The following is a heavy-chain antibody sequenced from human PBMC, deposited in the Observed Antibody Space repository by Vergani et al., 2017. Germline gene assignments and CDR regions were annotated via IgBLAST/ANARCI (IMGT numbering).Heavy chain of an antibody. CDR2: IIPIFGTA. D-gene: IGHD5-18*01. V-gene: IGHV1-69*01. J-gene: IGHJ4*02. CDR3: ARESKRGYSYGGTYYFDY. CDR1: GGTFSSYA. Sequence: QVQLVQSGAEVKKPGSSVKVSCKASGGTFSSYAISWVRQAPGQGLEWMGGIIPIFGTANYAQKFQGRVTITADESTSTAYMELSSLRSDDTAVYYCARESKRGYSYGGTYYFDYWGQGTLVTVSS.